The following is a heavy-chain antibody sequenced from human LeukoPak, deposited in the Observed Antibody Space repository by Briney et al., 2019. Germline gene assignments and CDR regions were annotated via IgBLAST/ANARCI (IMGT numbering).Heavy chain of an antibody. J-gene: IGHJ4*02. CDR3: TKYSSSWYFVDY. CDR1: GFTFGDYA. D-gene: IGHD6-13*01. Sequence: PGGSLRLSCTASGFTFGDYAMSWFRQAPEKGLEWVGFIRSKAYGGTTEYAASVKGRFTISRDDSKSIAYLQMNSLKTEDTAVYYCTKYSSSWYFVDYWGQGTLVTVSS. CDR2: IRSKAYGGTT. V-gene: IGHV3-49*03.